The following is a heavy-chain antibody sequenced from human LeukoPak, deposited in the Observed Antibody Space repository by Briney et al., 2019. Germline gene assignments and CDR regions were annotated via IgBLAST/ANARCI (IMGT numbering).Heavy chain of an antibody. J-gene: IGHJ3*02. Sequence: GGSLRLSCAASGFSFSNYGMNWVRRAPGKGLEWVSGITGNGATTYYADSVKGRFTISRDNSRNTVYLQMNSLRAEDTAVYYCARPVVAATTPDTFDIWGQGTMVTVSS. D-gene: IGHD2-15*01. CDR1: GFSFSNYG. CDR3: ARPVVAATTPDTFDI. V-gene: IGHV3-23*01. CDR2: ITGNGATT.